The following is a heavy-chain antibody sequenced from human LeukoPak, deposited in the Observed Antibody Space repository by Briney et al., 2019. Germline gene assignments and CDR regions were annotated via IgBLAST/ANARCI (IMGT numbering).Heavy chain of an antibody. Sequence: SETLSLTCAVYGGSFSGYYWSWIRQPPGKGLEWIGEINHSGSTNYNPSLKSRVTISVDTSKNQFSLKLSSVTAADTAVYYCATFDAAWIDYWGQGTLVTVSS. V-gene: IGHV4-34*01. CDR3: ATFDAAWIDY. D-gene: IGHD1-1*01. CDR2: INHSGST. CDR1: GGSFSGYY. J-gene: IGHJ4*02.